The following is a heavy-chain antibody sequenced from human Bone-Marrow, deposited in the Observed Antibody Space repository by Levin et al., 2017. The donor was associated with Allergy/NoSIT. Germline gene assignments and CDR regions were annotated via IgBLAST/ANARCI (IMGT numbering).Heavy chain of an antibody. D-gene: IGHD1-20*01. CDR1: GYTFTSYD. Sequence: ASVKVSCKASGYTFTSYDINWVRQATGQGLEWMGWMNPNSGNTGYAQKFQGRVTMTRNTSISTAYMELSSLRSEDTAVYYCATLPLYNWNPQAWGQGTLVTVSS. CDR2: MNPNSGNT. CDR3: ATLPLYNWNPQA. J-gene: IGHJ5*02. V-gene: IGHV1-8*01.